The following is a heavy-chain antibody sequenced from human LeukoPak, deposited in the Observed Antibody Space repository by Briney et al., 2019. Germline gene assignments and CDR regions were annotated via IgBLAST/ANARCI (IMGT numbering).Heavy chain of an antibody. J-gene: IGHJ4*02. Sequence: GGSLRLSCAASGFTFSSSAMTWVRQAPGKGLEWVSSISGSGVSTYYADSVKGRFTISRDNSKNTVYLQMNSLRAEDTAVYYCAKDFVPRGGSYFPGFDYWGQGTLVIVSS. D-gene: IGHD1-26*01. CDR3: AKDFVPRGGSYFPGFDY. V-gene: IGHV3-23*01. CDR1: GFTFSSSA. CDR2: ISGSGVST.